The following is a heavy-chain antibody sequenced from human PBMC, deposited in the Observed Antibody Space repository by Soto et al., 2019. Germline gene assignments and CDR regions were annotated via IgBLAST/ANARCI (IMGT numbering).Heavy chain of an antibody. CDR1: GYTFTSYA. J-gene: IGHJ6*03. D-gene: IGHD5-12*01. Sequence: GASVKVSCKASGYTFTSYAMHWVRQAPGQRLEWMGWINAGNGNTKYSQKFQGRVTITRDTSASTAYMELSSLRSEDTAVYYCAQSANSGYDYLSPTYYYYYMDVWGKGTTVTVSS. V-gene: IGHV1-3*01. CDR3: AQSANSGYDYLSPTYYYYYMDV. CDR2: INAGNGNT.